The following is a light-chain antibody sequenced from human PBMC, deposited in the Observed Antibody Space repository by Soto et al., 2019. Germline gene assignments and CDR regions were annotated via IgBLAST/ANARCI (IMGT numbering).Light chain of an antibody. CDR2: GAS. CDR1: QSVSSN. J-gene: IGKJ4*01. CDR3: QQYNNWPLT. V-gene: IGKV3-15*01. Sequence: EIVMTQSPATLSVSPGERATLSCRASQSVSSNVAWSQQKPGQAPRLLIYGASTRATGIPARFSGSGSGTEFTLTISSLQSEDFAVYYCQQYNNWPLTFGGGTKVDIK.